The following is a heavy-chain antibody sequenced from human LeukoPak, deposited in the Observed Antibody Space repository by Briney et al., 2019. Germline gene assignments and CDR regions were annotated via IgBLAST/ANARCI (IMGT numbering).Heavy chain of an antibody. D-gene: IGHD2-21*02. CDR3: ARDMGGDSYASDY. CDR1: GGTFSSYA. Sequence: SVKVSCKASGGTFSSYAISWVRQAPGQGLEWMGVIIPIFGTANYAQKFQGRVTITTDESTSTAYMELSRLRSDDTAVYYCARDMGGDSYASDYWGQGTLVTVSS. CDR2: IIPIFGTA. V-gene: IGHV1-69*05. J-gene: IGHJ4*02.